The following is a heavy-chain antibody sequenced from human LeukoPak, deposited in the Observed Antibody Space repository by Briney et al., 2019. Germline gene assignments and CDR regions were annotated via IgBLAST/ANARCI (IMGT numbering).Heavy chain of an antibody. J-gene: IGHJ4*02. CDR1: GHTFPNYG. CDR2: ISVYNGDT. D-gene: IGHD5-18*01. CDR3: ARGSSYGFSMGY. Sequence: ASVKVSCKASGHTFPNYGFTWVRQAPGQGREWRGWISVYNGDTNYAQKLQGRVPMTTDTSTTTAYMELRSLRSDDSAVYYCARGSSYGFSMGYGGQGTLVTVSS. V-gene: IGHV1-18*01.